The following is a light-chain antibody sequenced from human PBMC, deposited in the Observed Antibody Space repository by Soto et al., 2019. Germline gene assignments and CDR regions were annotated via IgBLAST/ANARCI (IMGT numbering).Light chain of an antibody. Sequence: DVQITQSPSAVSASVGDRVTITCRASQNIDSWLAWYQQKPGKAPKLLISDASRLESGVPSIFSGSGSGTDFTLTINSLQPDDFATYYCQQYNSYSPTFGQGTKVDIK. V-gene: IGKV1-5*01. CDR2: DAS. J-gene: IGKJ1*01. CDR3: QQYNSYSPT. CDR1: QNIDSW.